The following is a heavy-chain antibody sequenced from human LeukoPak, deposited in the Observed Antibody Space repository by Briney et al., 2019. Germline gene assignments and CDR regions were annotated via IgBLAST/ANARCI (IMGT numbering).Heavy chain of an antibody. V-gene: IGHV4-4*07. CDR3: ARDNTNSYGYYYGMDV. J-gene: IGHJ6*02. CDR2: IYTSGST. Sequence: PSETLSLTCTVSGGSISSYYWRWIRQPAGKGLEWIGRIYTSGSTNYNPSLKSRVTMSVDTSKNQFSLKLSSVTAADTAVYYCARDNTNSYGYYYGMDVWGQGTTVTVSS. D-gene: IGHD5-18*01. CDR1: GGSISSYY.